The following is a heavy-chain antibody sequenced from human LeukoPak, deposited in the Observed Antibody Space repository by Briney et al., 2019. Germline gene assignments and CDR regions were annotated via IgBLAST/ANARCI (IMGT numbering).Heavy chain of an antibody. D-gene: IGHD6-19*01. J-gene: IGHJ4*02. CDR3: ARDLRIAVAGTFDY. CDR2: IKQDGSEK. CDR1: GFTFSSYW. V-gene: IGHV3-7*01. Sequence: GGSLRLSCAASGFTFSSYWVTWVRQAPGKGLEWVANIKQDGSEKYYVDSVKGRFTISRDNAKNSLYLQMNSLRAEDTAVYYCARDLRIAVAGTFDYWGQGTLVTVSS.